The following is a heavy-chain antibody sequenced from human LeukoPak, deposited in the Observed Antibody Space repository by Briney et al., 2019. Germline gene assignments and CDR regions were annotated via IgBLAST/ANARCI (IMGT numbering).Heavy chain of an antibody. CDR2: INTSGST. CDR3: ARVPPRLPSASRAMVRGVAGNWFDP. CDR1: GGSFSGYY. J-gene: IGHJ5*02. Sequence: PSETLSLTCAVYGGSFSGYYWSWLRQPPGQELEWLGEINTSGSTNYNPSLKSRVNISVDTSKNQFSLKLSAVPAAHTAVYYCARVPPRLPSASRAMVRGVAGNWFDPWGQGTLVTVSS. D-gene: IGHD3-10*01. V-gene: IGHV4-34*01.